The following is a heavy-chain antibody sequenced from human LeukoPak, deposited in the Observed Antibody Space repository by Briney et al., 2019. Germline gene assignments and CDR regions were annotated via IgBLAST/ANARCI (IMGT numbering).Heavy chain of an antibody. CDR2: MYNSVSI. D-gene: IGHD6-6*01. CDR3: ARNSSSGFFDY. V-gene: IGHV4-38-2*01. J-gene: IGHJ4*02. CDR1: GYSIRNGDY. Sequence: SETLSLTCVVSGYSIRNGDYWGWIRQSPGKGLEWIASMYNSVSIHYNPSLKSRVTILVDTSKNEFSLKMRSVTAADTAVYYCARNSSSGFFDYWGQGTLATDSS.